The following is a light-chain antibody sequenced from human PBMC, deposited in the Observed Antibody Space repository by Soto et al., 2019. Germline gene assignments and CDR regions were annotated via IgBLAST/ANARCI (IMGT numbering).Light chain of an antibody. J-gene: IGKJ1*01. V-gene: IGKV1-5*03. CDR1: QSISSW. CDR2: KAS. Sequence: DIQMTQSPSTLSASVGDRVTITCRASQSISSWLAWYQQKPGKAPKLLIYKASSLESGVPSRFSGGGSGTEFTLTISSLQPDDFATYYCQHYNSYPWTFGQGTNVDIK. CDR3: QHYNSYPWT.